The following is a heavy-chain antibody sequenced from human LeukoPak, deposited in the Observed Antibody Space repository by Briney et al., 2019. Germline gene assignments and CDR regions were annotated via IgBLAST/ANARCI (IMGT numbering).Heavy chain of an antibody. CDR3: AREPGIAAAGTIDY. D-gene: IGHD6-13*01. CDR1: GYTFTGYY. V-gene: IGHV1-2*02. CDR2: INPSSGGT. Sequence: GASVKVSCKASGYTFTGYYMHWVRQAPGQGPEWMGWINPSSGGTNYAQKFQGRVTMTRDTSISTAYMELSRLRSDDTAVYYCAREPGIAAAGTIDYWGQGTLVTVSS. J-gene: IGHJ4*02.